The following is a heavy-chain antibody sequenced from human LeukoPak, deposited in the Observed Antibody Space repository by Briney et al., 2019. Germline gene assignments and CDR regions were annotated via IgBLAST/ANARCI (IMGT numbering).Heavy chain of an antibody. CDR1: GFTFNNAW. CDR3: AKDRGYTTGRDFDY. V-gene: IGHV3-23*01. Sequence: GGSLRLSCAASGFTFNNAWMSWVRQAPGKGLEWVSVVSANGISTLYADSVKGRFTISRDNPMNTLYLQMSSLRAEDTAVYYCAKDRGYTTGRDFDYWGQGALVTVSS. CDR2: VSANGIST. J-gene: IGHJ4*02. D-gene: IGHD3-10*01.